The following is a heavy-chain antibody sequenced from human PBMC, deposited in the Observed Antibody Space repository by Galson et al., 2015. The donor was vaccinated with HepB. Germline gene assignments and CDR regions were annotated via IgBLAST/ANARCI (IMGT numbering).Heavy chain of an antibody. D-gene: IGHD1-26*01. CDR1: GGSISNTFW. V-gene: IGHV4-4*02. CDR3: AVHLGRTRGPWDY. J-gene: IGHJ4*02. CDR2: IYHTGNT. Sequence: LSLTCAVSGGSISNTFWWNWVRQSPGKGLEWIGEIYHTGNTNYNPSLKSRVTILVDKSKNQFSLRLSSVTAADTAVYYCAVHLGRTRGPWDYWGQGILVAVSS.